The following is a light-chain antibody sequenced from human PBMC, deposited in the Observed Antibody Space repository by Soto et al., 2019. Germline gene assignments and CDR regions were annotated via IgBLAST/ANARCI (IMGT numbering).Light chain of an antibody. CDR3: DSYTASSTYV. J-gene: IGLJ1*01. Sequence: QSVLIQPPSVSGSPGQSVTISCTGTSSDVGSYDYVSWYQQHPGTVPKPMIYNVNTQPSGVPDRFSGSKSGNTASLTISGLQAEDEADYYCDSYTASSTYVFGTGTKVTVL. V-gene: IGLV2-18*02. CDR1: SSDVGSYDY. CDR2: NVN.